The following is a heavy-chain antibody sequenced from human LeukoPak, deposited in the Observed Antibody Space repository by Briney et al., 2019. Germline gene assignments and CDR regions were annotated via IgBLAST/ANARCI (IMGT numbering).Heavy chain of an antibody. CDR3: ARDKVSSAYTGSLFDH. J-gene: IGHJ4*02. V-gene: IGHV3-7*01. CDR1: GFTFNNYW. Sequence: PGGSLRLSCAASGFTFNNYWMSWVRQAPGKGLEWVANIKQDGSEKYYVGSVKGRFTISRDNAKNSLYLQMNSLRAEDTAVYYCARDKVSSAYTGSLFDHWGQGTLVTASS. CDR2: IKQDGSEK. D-gene: IGHD6-19*01.